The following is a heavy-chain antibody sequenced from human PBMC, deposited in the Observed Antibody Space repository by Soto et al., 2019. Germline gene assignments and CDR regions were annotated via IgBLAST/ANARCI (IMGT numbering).Heavy chain of an antibody. V-gene: IGHV3-11*06. D-gene: IGHD3-22*01. CDR3: ARVLRGDYYDSSAPGYFDY. J-gene: IGHJ4*02. Sequence: GGSLRRSCAASGFTFSDYYMIWIRQAPGKGLEWVSYISSSSSYTNYADSVKGRFTISRDNAKNSLYLQMNSLRAEDTAVYYCARVLRGDYYDSSAPGYFDYWGQGTLVTVSS. CDR1: GFTFSDYY. CDR2: ISSSSSYT.